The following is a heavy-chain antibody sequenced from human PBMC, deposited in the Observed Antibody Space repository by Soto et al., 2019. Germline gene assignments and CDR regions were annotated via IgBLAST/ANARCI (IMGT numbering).Heavy chain of an antibody. CDR3: ARPAFGDYWYVDL. CDR2: IIPAFGRA. J-gene: IGHJ2*01. V-gene: IGHV1-69*02. CDR1: GGTFSRHT. D-gene: IGHD4-17*01. Sequence: QDQLVQSGAEVKKPGSSVKVSCKASGGTFSRHTFTWVRQAPGQGLEWMGRIIPAFGRATYAQMFQGRVTITADESATIVYMELNSLNSEDTAVYYCARPAFGDYWYVDLWGRGTLVTVSS.